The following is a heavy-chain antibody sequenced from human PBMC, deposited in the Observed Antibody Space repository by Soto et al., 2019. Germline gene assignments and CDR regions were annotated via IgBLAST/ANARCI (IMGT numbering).Heavy chain of an antibody. CDR2: VNHSVTT. CDR1: GGSFSGYY. D-gene: IGHD2-2*01. CDR3: ARGIGYCSSINCYASRRLRFDS. J-gene: IGHJ4*02. V-gene: IGHV4-34*01. Sequence: QVQLQQWGAGLLKPSETLSLTCAVYGGSFSGYYWTWIRQSPEKALEWIGEVNHSVTTSYNPSLKTRVTISVHTPKNQFSLKMSSVTAADTAVYYCARGIGYCSSINCYASRRLRFDSWGQGTLVTVSS.